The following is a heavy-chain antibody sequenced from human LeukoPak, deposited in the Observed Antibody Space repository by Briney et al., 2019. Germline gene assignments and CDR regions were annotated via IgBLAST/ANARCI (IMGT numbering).Heavy chain of an antibody. CDR1: GNYW. V-gene: IGHV3-74*01. J-gene: IGHJ4*02. CDR3: AREGPYYFDY. CDR2: IKSDGSDT. Sequence: GGSLRLSCAASGNYWMHWVRQAPGEGLVWVSRIKSDGSDTSYADSVKGRFTISRDNAKNTLYLQMNSLRAEDTAVYYCAREGPYYFDYWGQGTLVTVSS.